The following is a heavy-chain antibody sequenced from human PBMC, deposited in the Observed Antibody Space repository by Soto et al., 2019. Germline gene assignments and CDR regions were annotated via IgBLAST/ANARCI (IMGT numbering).Heavy chain of an antibody. Sequence: LRLSCAASGXTFSSYWMHWVRQVPGKGLLWVSRIDEYGSTINYADSVKGRFTISRDNARNTLYLEMNSLRAEDTALYYCTRDIGGKGAYWGPGTLVTVSS. J-gene: IGHJ4*02. CDR1: GXTFSSYW. CDR3: TRDIGGKGAY. V-gene: IGHV3-74*01. D-gene: IGHD3-10*01. CDR2: IDEYGSTI.